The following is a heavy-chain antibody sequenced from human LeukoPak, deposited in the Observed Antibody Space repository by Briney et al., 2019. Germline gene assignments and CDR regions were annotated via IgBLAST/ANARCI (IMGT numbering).Heavy chain of an antibody. J-gene: IGHJ3*02. V-gene: IGHV3-53*01. CDR1: GFTVSSNY. CDR2: IYSGGST. D-gene: IGHD3-3*01. CDR3: AKDFVVLEWFNAFDI. Sequence: GGSLRLSCAASGFTVSSNYMSWVRQAPGKGLEWVSVIYSGGSTYYADSVKGRFTISRDNSKNTLYLQMNSLRAEDTAVYYCAKDFVVLEWFNAFDIWGQGTMVTVSS.